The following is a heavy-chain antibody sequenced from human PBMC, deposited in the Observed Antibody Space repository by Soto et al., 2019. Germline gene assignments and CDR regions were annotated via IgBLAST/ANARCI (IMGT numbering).Heavy chain of an antibody. D-gene: IGHD3-3*01. J-gene: IGHJ4*02. CDR1: GFSFTDYG. CDR2: VWFDGYNK. V-gene: IGHV3-33*01. CDR3: VRDKTRVGVVNVGGFDF. Sequence: QVHLVESGGGVVQPGRSLRLSCTASGFSFTDYGMHWVRQAPGKGLEWVAVVWFDGYNKFYADSVKGRFSISRDTSKNIMYLQMNSLRAEDTAVYYCVRDKTRVGVVNVGGFDFWGQGTLVTVSS.